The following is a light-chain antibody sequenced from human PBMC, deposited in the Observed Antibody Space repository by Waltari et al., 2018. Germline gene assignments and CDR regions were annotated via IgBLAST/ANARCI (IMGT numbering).Light chain of an antibody. V-gene: IGLV1-47*01. CDR3: AAWDYNLNGVV. CDR1: NSNIGSGF. CDR2: QNV. J-gene: IGLJ3*02. Sequence: QSLLTQPPSASGTPGERVTLSCSGSNSNIGSGFVYWYHQVPGTAPKTLIYQNVVRPSGVPDRVSGSKSGTSASLAISGRRPEDEGDYYCAAWDYNLNGVVFGGGTRLTVL.